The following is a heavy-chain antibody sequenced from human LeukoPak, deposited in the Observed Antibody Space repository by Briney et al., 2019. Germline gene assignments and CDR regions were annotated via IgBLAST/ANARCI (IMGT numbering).Heavy chain of an antibody. CDR1: GGSISSYY. CDR2: IYTSGST. CDR3: ARSCSSSVLGYYYYGMDV. D-gene: IGHD6-6*01. J-gene: IGHJ6*02. Sequence: SETLSLTCTVSGGSISSYYWSWIRQPAGKGLEWIGRIYTSGSTNYNPSLKSRVTMSVDTSKNQFSLKLSSVTAADTAVYYCARSCSSSVLGYYYYGMDVWGQGTTVTVSS. V-gene: IGHV4-4*07.